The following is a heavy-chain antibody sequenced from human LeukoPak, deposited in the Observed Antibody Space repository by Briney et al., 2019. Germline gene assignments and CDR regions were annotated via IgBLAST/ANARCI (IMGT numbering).Heavy chain of an antibody. J-gene: IGHJ6*02. CDR1: GYSFTSYW. V-gene: IGHV5-51*01. Sequence: GESLKISCKGSGYSFTSYWIGWVRQMPGKGLEWMGIIYPGDSDTRYSPSFQGQVTISADKSISTAYLQWSSLKASDTAMYYCARQLDSSGYSNYYYYYGMDVWGQGTTVTVSS. CDR2: IYPGDSDT. D-gene: IGHD3-22*01. CDR3: ARQLDSSGYSNYYYYYGMDV.